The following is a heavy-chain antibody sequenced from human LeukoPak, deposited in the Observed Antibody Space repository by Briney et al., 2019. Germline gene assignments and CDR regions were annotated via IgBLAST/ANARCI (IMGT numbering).Heavy chain of an antibody. CDR2: ISSGSSYI. CDR1: GFTFSSYS. Sequence: GGSLRLSCAASGFTFSSYSMNWVGQAPGKGLEWFSSISSGSSYIYYADSAKGRSTISRDNAKNSLYLQMNSLRAEDTAVYYCARKGKYCSSTSCYFDAFDIWGQGTMVTVSS. D-gene: IGHD2-2*01. V-gene: IGHV3-21*01. J-gene: IGHJ3*02. CDR3: ARKGKYCSSTSCYFDAFDI.